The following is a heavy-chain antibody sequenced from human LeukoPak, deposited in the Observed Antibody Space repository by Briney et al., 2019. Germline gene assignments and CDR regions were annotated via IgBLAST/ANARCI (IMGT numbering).Heavy chain of an antibody. D-gene: IGHD6-19*01. V-gene: IGHV3-21*01. CDR1: GFTFSSYS. J-gene: IGHJ4*02. CDR2: ISSSSRYI. CDR3: ARDYVAVDGDY. Sequence: PGGSLRLSCAASGFTFSSYSMNWVRQAAGKGLEWVSSISSSSRYIYYADSVKGRFTISRDNAKNSLYLQMNSLRAEDTAVYYCARDYVAVDGDYWGQGTLVTVSS.